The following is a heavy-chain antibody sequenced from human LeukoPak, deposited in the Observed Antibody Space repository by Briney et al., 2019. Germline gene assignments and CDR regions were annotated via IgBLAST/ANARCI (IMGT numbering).Heavy chain of an antibody. J-gene: IGHJ6*03. Sequence: SVKVSCKASGYTFTSKGISWVRQAPGQGLEWMGGIIPIFGTANYAQKFQGRVTITADESTSTAYMELSSLRSEDTAVYYCARATDYDYYYYMDVWGKGTTVTISS. V-gene: IGHV1-69*13. CDR3: ARATDYDYYYYMDV. CDR2: IIPIFGTA. CDR1: GYTFTSKG.